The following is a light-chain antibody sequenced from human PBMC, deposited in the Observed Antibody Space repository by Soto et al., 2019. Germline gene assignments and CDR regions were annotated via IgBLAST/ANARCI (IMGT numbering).Light chain of an antibody. CDR2: EVS. CDR3: SSYTSSSTYV. Sequence: VLTQPASVSGSPGQSITISCTGTSSDVGGYNYVSWYQQHPGKAPKLMIYEVSNRPSGVSNRFSGSKSGNTASLTISGLQAGDEADYYCSSYTSSSTYVFGTGTKVTVL. J-gene: IGLJ1*01. CDR1: SSDVGGYNY. V-gene: IGLV2-14*01.